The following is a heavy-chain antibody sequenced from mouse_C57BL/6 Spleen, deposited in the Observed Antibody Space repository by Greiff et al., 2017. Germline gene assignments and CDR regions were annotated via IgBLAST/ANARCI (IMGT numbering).Heavy chain of an antibody. CDR3: ARWGYYGSPDYAMDY. Sequence: VQLQQPGTELVKPGASVKLSCKASGYTFTSYWMHWVKQRPGQGLEWIGNINPSNGGTNYNEKFKSKATLTVDKSSSTAYMQLSSLTSEDSAVYYGARWGYYGSPDYAMDYWGQGTSVTVSS. V-gene: IGHV1-53*01. CDR2: INPSNGGT. D-gene: IGHD1-1*01. J-gene: IGHJ4*01. CDR1: GYTFTSYW.